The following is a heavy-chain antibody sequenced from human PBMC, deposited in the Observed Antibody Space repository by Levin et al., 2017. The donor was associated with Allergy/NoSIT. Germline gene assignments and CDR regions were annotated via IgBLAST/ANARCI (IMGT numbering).Heavy chain of an antibody. J-gene: IGHJ6*02. CDR1: GGTFSSYA. CDR3: ASSGSIAARPGPHYYYGMDG. V-gene: IGHV1-69*13. D-gene: IGHD6-6*01. CDR2: IIPIFGTA. Sequence: GASVKVSCKASGGTFSSYAISWVRQAPGQGLEWMGGIIPIFGTANYAQKFQGRVTITADESTSTAYMELSSLRSEDTAVYYCASSGSIAARPGPHYYYGMDGWGQGTTVTVSS.